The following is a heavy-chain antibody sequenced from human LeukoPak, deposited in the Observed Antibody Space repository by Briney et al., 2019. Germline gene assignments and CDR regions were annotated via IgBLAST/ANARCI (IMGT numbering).Heavy chain of an antibody. CDR2: INPNSGGT. V-gene: IGHV1-2*02. Sequence: GASVKVSCKASGYTFTGYYMHWVRQAPGQGLEWMGWINPNSGGTNYAQKFQGRVTTTRDTSISTAYMELSRLRSDDTAVYYCARPSSGYYYGDAFDIWGQGTMVTVSS. D-gene: IGHD3-22*01. J-gene: IGHJ3*02. CDR1: GYTFTGYY. CDR3: ARPSSGYYYGDAFDI.